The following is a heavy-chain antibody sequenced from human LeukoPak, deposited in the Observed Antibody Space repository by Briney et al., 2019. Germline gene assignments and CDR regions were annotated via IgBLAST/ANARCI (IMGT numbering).Heavy chain of an antibody. D-gene: IGHD1-26*01. CDR1: GYTVTEFS. J-gene: IGHJ1*01. Sequence: GASVTVSCKVSGYTVTEFSMHWVRQAPGQGLEWMGGFDPEDGETIYAQKFQGRVTMTEDTSTDTAYMELSSLRSEDTAVYYCATGAYIVGHFQHWGQAAWSPSPQ. CDR2: FDPEDGET. V-gene: IGHV1-24*01. CDR3: ATGAYIVGHFQH.